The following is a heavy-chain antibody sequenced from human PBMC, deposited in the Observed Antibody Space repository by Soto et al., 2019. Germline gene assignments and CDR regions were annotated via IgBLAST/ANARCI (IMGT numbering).Heavy chain of an antibody. CDR2: IYYSGST. V-gene: IGHV4-31*03. J-gene: IGHJ6*02. Sequence: TLSLTCPVSGGSISSGGYYWSWIRQHPGKGLEWIGYIYYSGSTYYNPSLKFRVTISVDTSKIQFPLKLSSVTAADTAVYYCATVLRRDRRYGMDVLGQGTTVTVSS. CDR1: GGSISSGGYY. D-gene: IGHD3-3*01. CDR3: ATVLRRDRRYGMDV.